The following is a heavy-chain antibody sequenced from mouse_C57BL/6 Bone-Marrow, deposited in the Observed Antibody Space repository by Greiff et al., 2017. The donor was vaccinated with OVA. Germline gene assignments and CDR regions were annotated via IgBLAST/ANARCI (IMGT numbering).Heavy chain of an antibody. Sequence: EVQLQQSGPELVKPGASVKISCKASGYSFTGYYMNWVKQSPEKSLEWIGEINTSTGGTTYNQKFKAKATLTVDKSSSTAYMQLKSLTSEDSAVYYCARTRYYYGSSYWYFDVWGTGTTVTVSS. J-gene: IGHJ1*03. CDR3: ARTRYYYGSSYWYFDV. V-gene: IGHV1-42*01. CDR1: GYSFTGYY. D-gene: IGHD1-1*01. CDR2: INTSTGGT.